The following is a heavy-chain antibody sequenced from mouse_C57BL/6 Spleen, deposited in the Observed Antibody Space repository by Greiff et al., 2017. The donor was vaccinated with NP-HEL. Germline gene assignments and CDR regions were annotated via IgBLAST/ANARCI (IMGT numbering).Heavy chain of an antibody. V-gene: IGHV1-64*01. D-gene: IGHD2-13*01. CDR1: GYTFTSYW. J-gene: IGHJ4*01. Sequence: QVQLQQPGAELVKPGASVKLSCKASGYTFTSYWMHWVKQRPGQGLEWIGMIHPNSGSTNYNEKFKSKATLTVDKSSSTAYMQLSSLTSEDSAVYYSARRGQGEYSYAMDYWGQGTSVTVSS. CDR2: IHPNSGST. CDR3: ARRGQGEYSYAMDY.